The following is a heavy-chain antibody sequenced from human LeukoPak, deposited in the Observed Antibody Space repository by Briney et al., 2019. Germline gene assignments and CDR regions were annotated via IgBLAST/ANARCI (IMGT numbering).Heavy chain of an antibody. D-gene: IGHD3-16*02. J-gene: IGHJ4*02. CDR1: GGSISSYY. Sequence: SETLSPTCTVSGGSISSYYWSWIRQPPGKGLEWIGYIYYSGSTNYNPSLKSRVTISIDTSNNQFSLKLSSVTAADTAVYYCARFSLYDYVWGSHRQTFAFDYWGQGTLVTVSS. CDR2: IYYSGST. V-gene: IGHV4-59*01. CDR3: ARFSLYDYVWGSHRQTFAFDY.